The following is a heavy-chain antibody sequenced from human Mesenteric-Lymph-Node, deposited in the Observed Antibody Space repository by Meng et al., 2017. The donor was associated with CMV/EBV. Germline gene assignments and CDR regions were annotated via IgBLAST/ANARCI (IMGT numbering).Heavy chain of an antibody. Sequence: GGSLRLSCAASGFTLSSYWMHWVRQAPGKGLVWVSRINSDGSITSYADSVKGRFTISRDNAKNTLYLEMNSLRAEDTAVYYCASCSSTSCYGYWGQGTLVTVSS. V-gene: IGHV3-74*01. J-gene: IGHJ4*02. CDR1: GFTLSSYW. D-gene: IGHD2-2*01. CDR3: ASCSSTSCYGY. CDR2: INSDGSIT.